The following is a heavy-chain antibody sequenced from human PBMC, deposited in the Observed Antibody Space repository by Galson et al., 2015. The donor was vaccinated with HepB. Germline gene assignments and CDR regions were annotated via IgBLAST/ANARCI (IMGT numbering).Heavy chain of an antibody. D-gene: IGHD6-13*01. J-gene: IGHJ4*02. CDR3: AKDRIAAALPDY. V-gene: IGHV3-30*18. CDR1: GFTFSSYG. CDR2: ISYDGSNK. Sequence: SLRLSCAASGFTFSSYGMHWVRQAPGKGLEWVAVISYDGSNKYYADSVKGRFTISRDNSKNTLYLQMNSLRAEDTAVYYCAKDRIAAALPDYWGQGTLVTVSS.